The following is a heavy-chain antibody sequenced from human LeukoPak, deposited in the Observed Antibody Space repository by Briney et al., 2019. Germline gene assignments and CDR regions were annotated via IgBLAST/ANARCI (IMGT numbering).Heavy chain of an antibody. D-gene: IGHD2-2*01. CDR2: ISYDGENK. CDR3: AKGYCDNTSCYRYYYYFMDV. CDR1: GFSFSTYA. Sequence: GGSLRLSCAASGFSFSTYAMHWVRQAPGKGLEWVAVISYDGENKFYTDFVKGRFTISRDNSKNTLYLQMDSLRAEDSAVYYCAKGYCDNTSCYRYYYYFMDVWGKGTTVTVSS. J-gene: IGHJ6*03. V-gene: IGHV3-30*04.